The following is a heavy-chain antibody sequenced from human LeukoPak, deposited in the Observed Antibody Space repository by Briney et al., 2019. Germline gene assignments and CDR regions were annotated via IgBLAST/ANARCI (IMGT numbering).Heavy chain of an antibody. CDR2: ISSSGDTM. D-gene: IGHD2-15*01. Sequence: PGRSLRLSCAASGFTFSSYEMNWVSQAPGKGLEWVSYISSSGDTMYYADSVRGRFTISRDNAKNSLYLQMNSLRAEDTAVYYCARALVVYYYMDVWGQGTTVTVSS. CDR3: ARALVVYYYMDV. CDR1: GFTFSSYE. V-gene: IGHV3-48*03. J-gene: IGHJ6*02.